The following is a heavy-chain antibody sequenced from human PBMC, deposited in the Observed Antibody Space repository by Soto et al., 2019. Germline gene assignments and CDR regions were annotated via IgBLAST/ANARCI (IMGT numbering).Heavy chain of an antibody. Sequence: SETLSLTCAVSGYSVSSGYYWGWIRQPAEKGMEWLGSIFHSGNTYNNPALKSRVTIAIDTSKNQFSLNLTSVTAADTAVYYCVREGTNISPHGYITAAGRFDHWGQGALVTVSS. V-gene: IGHV4-38-2*02. CDR3: VREGTNISPHGYITAAGRFDH. J-gene: IGHJ4*02. D-gene: IGHD6-25*01. CDR1: GYSVSSGYY. CDR2: IFHSGNT.